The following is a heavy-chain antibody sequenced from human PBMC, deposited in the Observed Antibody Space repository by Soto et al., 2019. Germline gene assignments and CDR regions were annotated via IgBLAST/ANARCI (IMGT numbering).Heavy chain of an antibody. J-gene: IGHJ4*02. D-gene: IGHD6-19*01. CDR2: IYYSGST. Sequence: PSETLSLTCTVSGGSISSGGYYWSWIRQHPGKGLEWIGYIYYSGSTYYNPSLKSRVTISVDTSKNQFSLKLSSVTAADTAVYYCARHDSGWYQSMVYYWGQGTLVTVSS. CDR3: ARHDSGWYQSMVYY. V-gene: IGHV4-39*01. CDR1: GGSISSGGYY.